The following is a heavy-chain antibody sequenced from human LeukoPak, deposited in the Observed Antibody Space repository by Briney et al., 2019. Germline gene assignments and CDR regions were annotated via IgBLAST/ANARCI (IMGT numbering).Heavy chain of an antibody. V-gene: IGHV4-31*03. J-gene: IGHJ4*02. CDR1: GGSISSGGYY. D-gene: IGHD6-13*01. CDR2: IYYSGST. Sequence: SETLSLTCTVSGGSISSGGYYWSWIRQHPGKGLEWIGYIYYSGSTYYNPSLKSRVTISVDTSKNQFSLKLSSVTAADTAVYYCASPRMAAAGTDYWGQGTLVTVSS. CDR3: ASPRMAAAGTDY.